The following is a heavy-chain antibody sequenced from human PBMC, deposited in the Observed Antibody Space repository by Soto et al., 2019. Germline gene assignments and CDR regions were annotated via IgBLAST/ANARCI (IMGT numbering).Heavy chain of an antibody. J-gene: IGHJ6*02. CDR3: ARELIVDRPDTYALDV. CDR2: INPNSRGT. Sequence: ASVKVSSKASWYSQRGNYIHWVRKTPGQGLEWMGCINPNSRGTVYAQKFEGRVTMTRDTSLTTVYLQLNRLTSDDSAVYYCARELIVDRPDTYALDVWGQATPETVSS. V-gene: IGHV1-2*02. D-gene: IGHD3-22*01. CDR1: WYSQRGNY.